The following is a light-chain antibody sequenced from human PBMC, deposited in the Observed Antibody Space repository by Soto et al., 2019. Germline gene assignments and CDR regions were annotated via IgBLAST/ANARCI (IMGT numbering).Light chain of an antibody. CDR1: QSVRSW. V-gene: IGKV1-5*01. CDR3: QQYHNWPIT. CDR2: DAS. J-gene: IGKJ5*01. Sequence: DIQLTQSPAFLSASVGDRVTITCRASQSVRSWLAWYQQKPGTAPKLLIFDASRLESGVPPRFSGSGSGTEFTLTISSLQSEDFAVYYCQQYHNWPITFGQGTRLEIK.